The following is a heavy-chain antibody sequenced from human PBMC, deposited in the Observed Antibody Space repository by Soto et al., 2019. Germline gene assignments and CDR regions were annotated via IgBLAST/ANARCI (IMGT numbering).Heavy chain of an antibody. Sequence: QVQLQESGPGLVKPSETLSLTCTVSGGSISSYYWSWIRQPPGKGLEWIGYIYYSGSTNYNPSLKSRVTIAVDTSKNQVSMELSSVTAAATAVDYCAGGLYDILAGYYVYYFDYWGQGTLVTVSS. CDR3: AGGLYDILAGYYVYYFDY. V-gene: IGHV4-59*01. CDR1: GGSISSYY. CDR2: IYYSGST. J-gene: IGHJ4*02. D-gene: IGHD3-9*01.